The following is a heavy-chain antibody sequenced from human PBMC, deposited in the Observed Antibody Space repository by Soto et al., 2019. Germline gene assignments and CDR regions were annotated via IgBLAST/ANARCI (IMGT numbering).Heavy chain of an antibody. CDR1: GFTLSGYV. V-gene: IGHV3-48*02. CDR2: ISSSSSNI. J-gene: IGHJ5*02. D-gene: IGHD2-15*01. Sequence: EVQLVESGGGLVQPGGSLRLSCVASGFTLSGYVMNWVRQAPGKGLEWVSYISSSSSNIQYAGSVKGRFTISRDNAKNSLHLQINSLRDEDTAVYYCARDCSLGSRYCRWFDPWGQGTLVTVSS. CDR3: ARDCSLGSRYCRWFDP.